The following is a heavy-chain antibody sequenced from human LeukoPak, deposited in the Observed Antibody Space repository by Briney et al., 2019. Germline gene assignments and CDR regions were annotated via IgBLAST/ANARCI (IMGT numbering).Heavy chain of an antibody. CDR2: IYYSGST. V-gene: IGHV4-59*01. D-gene: IGHD4-23*01. CDR3: ARELVATVVTPDAFDI. J-gene: IGHJ3*02. CDR1: GGSISSYY. Sequence: PSETLSLTCTVSGGSISSYYWSWTRQPPGKGLEWIGYIYYSGSTNYNPSLKSRVTISVDTSKNQFSLKLSSVTAADTAVYYCARELVATVVTPDAFDIWGQGTMVTVSS.